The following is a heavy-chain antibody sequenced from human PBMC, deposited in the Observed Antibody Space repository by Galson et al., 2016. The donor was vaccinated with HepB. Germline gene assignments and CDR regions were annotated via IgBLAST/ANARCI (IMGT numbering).Heavy chain of an antibody. CDR2: TYYRSKWFH. J-gene: IGHJ3*02. D-gene: IGHD3-16*01. CDR3: ARGASERRAFGI. Sequence: CAISGDSVSGSSLAWNWIRQSPSRGLEWLGRTYYRSKWFHDYAVSVRSRMNINPDTSKNQFSLQLNSMTPEDTAVYYCARGASERRAFGIWGQGTMVTVSS. CDR1: GDSVSGSSLA. V-gene: IGHV6-1*01.